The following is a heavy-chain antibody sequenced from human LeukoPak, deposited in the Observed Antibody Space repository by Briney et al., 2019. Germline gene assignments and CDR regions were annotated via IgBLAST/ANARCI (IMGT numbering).Heavy chain of an antibody. CDR3: ARVAPAADDAFDI. J-gene: IGHJ3*02. Sequence: PGGSLRLSCAASGFTFSSYGMNWVRQAPGKGLEWVSYISSSGSTIYYADSVKGRFTISRDNAKNSLYLQMNSLRAEDTAVYYCARVAPAADDAFDIWGQGTMVTVSS. CDR2: ISSSGSTI. D-gene: IGHD2-2*01. V-gene: IGHV3-48*03. CDR1: GFTFSSYG.